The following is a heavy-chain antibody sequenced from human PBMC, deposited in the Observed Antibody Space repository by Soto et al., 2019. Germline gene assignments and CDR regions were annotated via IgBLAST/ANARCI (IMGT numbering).Heavy chain of an antibody. Sequence: QVQLVESGGGVVRPGRSLRLSCAASGFTFRSYAMHWVRQAPGKGLECVAVIAYDGSNKFYRDYVSGRFTISRDNSENTLYMQINSLRYEDTAVYYCARGDREDIAVVIGARPGEYGVDVWGQGTTVTVSS. V-gene: IGHV3-30-3*01. CDR1: GFTFRSYA. CDR2: IAYDGSNK. J-gene: IGHJ6*02. CDR3: ARGDREDIAVVIGARPGEYGVDV. D-gene: IGHD2-15*01.